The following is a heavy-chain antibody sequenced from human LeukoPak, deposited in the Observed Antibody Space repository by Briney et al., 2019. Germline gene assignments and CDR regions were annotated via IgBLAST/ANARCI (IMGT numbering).Heavy chain of an antibody. Sequence: GRSLRLSCAASGFTFSSYGMHWVRQAPGKGLEWVAVISYDGSNKYYADSVKGRFTISRDNAKNSLYLQMNSLRAEDTAVYYCARGPRTMIVVVMEHWGQGTLVTVSS. CDR1: GFTFSSYG. CDR3: ARGPRTMIVVVMEH. CDR2: ISYDGSNK. D-gene: IGHD3-22*01. J-gene: IGHJ1*01. V-gene: IGHV3-30*03.